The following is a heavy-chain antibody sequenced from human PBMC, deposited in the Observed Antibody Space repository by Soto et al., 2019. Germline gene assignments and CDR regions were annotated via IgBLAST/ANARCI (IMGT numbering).Heavy chain of an antibody. CDR1: GVIVSTNY. CDR3: ARVFDAFDI. Sequence: EVQLVESGGGLIQPGGSLRLSCAASGVIVSTNYMTWVRQAPGKGLECVSVIYTGGSTYYAVSVKGRLTISRDNSKNTLYLQMNSLRAEDTAVYYCARVFDAFDIWGQWTMVTASS. CDR2: IYTGGST. V-gene: IGHV3-53*01. J-gene: IGHJ3*02.